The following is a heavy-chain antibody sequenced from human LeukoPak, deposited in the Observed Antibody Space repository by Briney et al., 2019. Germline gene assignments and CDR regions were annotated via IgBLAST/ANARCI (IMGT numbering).Heavy chain of an antibody. Sequence: ASVKVSCKASGGTFISYSMSWVRQAPGQGGERMGGIIAILGIANYAQKFQGRVTITADKSTGSAYMELSSLRSEDTAVYYCAINSRGGVIIYPPDYWGQGTLVTVSS. D-gene: IGHD3-16*02. CDR3: AINSRGGVIIYPPDY. V-gene: IGHV1-69*02. J-gene: IGHJ4*02. CDR2: IIAILGIA. CDR1: GGTFISYS.